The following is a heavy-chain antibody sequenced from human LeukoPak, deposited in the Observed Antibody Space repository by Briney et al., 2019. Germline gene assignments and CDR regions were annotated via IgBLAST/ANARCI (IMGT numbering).Heavy chain of an antibody. D-gene: IGHD2-21*02. CDR3: AKRLPVVGDRNRAFDY. Sequence: PGGSLRLSCAASGFTVSSNYAMNWVRQAPGKGLEWVSVITSGGSTYYADSVKGRFTISRDNSKNTLYLQMNSLRAEDTAVYYCAKRLPVVGDRNRAFDYWGQGTLVTVSS. CDR1: GFTVSSNYA. CDR2: ITSGGST. V-gene: IGHV3-23*01. J-gene: IGHJ4*02.